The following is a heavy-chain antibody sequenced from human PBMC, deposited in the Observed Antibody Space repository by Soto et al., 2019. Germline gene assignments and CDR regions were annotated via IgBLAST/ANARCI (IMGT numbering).Heavy chain of an antibody. Sequence: QVHLVQSGAEVKKPGSLVKVSCKASGGAFSSYAISWVRQAPGQGLEWMGRIIPMFGTTDFAQKFQGRVTITADDSTSTAYMDLSGLRSEDTAVYYCARGPGTAMAYYYGLDVWGQGATVTVSS. CDR1: GGAFSSYA. CDR2: IIPMFGTT. J-gene: IGHJ6*02. V-gene: IGHV1-69*01. D-gene: IGHD5-18*01. CDR3: ARGPGTAMAYYYGLDV.